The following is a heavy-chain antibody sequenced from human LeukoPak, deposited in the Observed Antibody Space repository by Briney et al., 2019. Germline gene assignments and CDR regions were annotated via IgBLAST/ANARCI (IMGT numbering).Heavy chain of an antibody. J-gene: IGHJ4*02. V-gene: IGHV3-23*01. CDR2: IVAGSGTT. D-gene: IGHD4-17*01. CDR3: AKVGLRLGGDY. CDR1: GFTFSTYA. Sequence: GSLRLSCAASGFTFSTYAMSWVRQAPGKGLEWVSGIVAGSGTTYYTDSVKGRFTISRDNSKNTLYLQMNSLRAEDTAVYYCAKVGLRLGGDYWGQGTLVTVSS.